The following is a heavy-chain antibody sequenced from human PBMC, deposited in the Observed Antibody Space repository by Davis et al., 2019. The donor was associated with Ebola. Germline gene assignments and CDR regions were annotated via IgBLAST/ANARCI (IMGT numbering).Heavy chain of an antibody. J-gene: IGHJ6*02. CDR3: ARAPTIYYYYGMDV. V-gene: IGHV4-39*01. CDR1: GGSISSSSYY. CDR2: VHYTGNT. Sequence: LETLSLTCTVSGGSISSSSYYWGWIRQRPGKGLEWIGSVHYTGNTYYMPPVKSRLTMSVDTSKNQFSLRMSSVSAADTAVYYCARAPTIYYYYGMDVWGQGTTVTVSS. D-gene: IGHD2-2*01.